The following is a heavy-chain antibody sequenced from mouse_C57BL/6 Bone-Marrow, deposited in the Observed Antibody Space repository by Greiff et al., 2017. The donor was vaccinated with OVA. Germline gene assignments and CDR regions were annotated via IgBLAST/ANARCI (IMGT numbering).Heavy chain of an antibody. CDR3: ARDYYDYDGFAY. D-gene: IGHD2-4*01. J-gene: IGHJ3*01. CDR1: GYTLTSYG. CDR2: IDPADSYT. V-gene: IGHV1-69*01. Sequence: VQLQQSGAELVMPGASVTLSCKASGYTLTSYGMHWVKQRPGQGLEWMGEIDPADSYTNYNHKFTGKSTLTVDKSSSTAYMQLSSLTSEDSAVYYCARDYYDYDGFAYWGQGTLVTVSA.